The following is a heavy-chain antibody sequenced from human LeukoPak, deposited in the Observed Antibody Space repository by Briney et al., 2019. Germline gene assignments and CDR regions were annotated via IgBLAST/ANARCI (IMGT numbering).Heavy chain of an antibody. Sequence: GQSLKISCKGSGYSFTSYWIGWVRQMPGKGLEWMGIIYPGDSDTRYSPSFQGQVTISADKSISTAYLQWSSLKASDTAMYYCARLVGYCSGGSCYHFDYWGQGTLVTVSS. CDR3: ARLVGYCSGGSCYHFDY. D-gene: IGHD2-15*01. J-gene: IGHJ4*02. V-gene: IGHV5-51*01. CDR1: GYSFTSYW. CDR2: IYPGDSDT.